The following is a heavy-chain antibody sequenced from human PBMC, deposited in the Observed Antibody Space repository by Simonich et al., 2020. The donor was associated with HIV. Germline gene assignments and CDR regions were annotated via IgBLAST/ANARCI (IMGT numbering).Heavy chain of an antibody. CDR1: GYTFPAYY. CDR2: KKPNTGAT. J-gene: IGHJ4*02. V-gene: IGHV1-2*02. CDR3: ARGPSTGDFDY. D-gene: IGHD7-27*01. Sequence: QVQLVQSGAEVKKPGASVKVSCKASGYTFPAYYLHWMRQAPGQGLKWMGWKKPNTGATNYAQKFQDRVTMTRDTSISTTYMDLSRLRSDDTAVYYCARGPSTGDFDYWGQGTLVTISS.